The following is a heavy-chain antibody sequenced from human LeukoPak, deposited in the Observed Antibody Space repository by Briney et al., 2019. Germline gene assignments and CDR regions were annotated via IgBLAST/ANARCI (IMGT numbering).Heavy chain of an antibody. CDR3: AKDLYGSGSYEIRLFDY. CDR2: IRFDGSKT. Sequence: GGPLTLSYAVSGFHLRSYGMLWLRQAPGRGVAGVAFIRFDGSKTFYGDSVKGRFTVSRDNPKNTLYLQMNSLRAEDTAVYYCAKDLYGSGSYEIRLFDYWGQGTLVTISS. V-gene: IGHV3-30*02. CDR1: GFHLRSYG. J-gene: IGHJ4*02. D-gene: IGHD3-10*01.